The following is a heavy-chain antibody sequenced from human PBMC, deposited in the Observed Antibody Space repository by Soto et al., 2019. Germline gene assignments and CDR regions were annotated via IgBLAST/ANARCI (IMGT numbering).Heavy chain of an antibody. J-gene: IGHJ6*02. V-gene: IGHV1-2*02. D-gene: IGHD6-13*01. Sequence: GASVKVSCKASGYTFTGYYIHWVRQAPGQGLEWMGWINPNSGGTNYAQKFQGRVTMTRDTSISTAYMELSRLRSDDTAVYYCARNRQAAAGYYYYGMDVWGQGTTVTVSS. CDR3: ARNRQAAAGYYYYGMDV. CDR2: INPNSGGT. CDR1: GYTFTGYY.